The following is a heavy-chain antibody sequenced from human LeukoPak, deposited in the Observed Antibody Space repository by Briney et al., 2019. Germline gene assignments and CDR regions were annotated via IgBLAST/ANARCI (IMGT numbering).Heavy chain of an antibody. CDR2: IYHSGST. J-gene: IGHJ4*02. D-gene: IGHD3-10*01. Sequence: PSQTLSLTCAVSGGSISSGGYSWSWIRQPPGKGLEWIGYIYHSGSTYYNPSLKSRVTISVDRSKNQFSLKLSSVTAADTAVYYCARVGFGKLLDYWGQGTLVTVSS. CDR3: ARVGFGKLLDY. V-gene: IGHV4-30-2*01. CDR1: GGSISSGGYS.